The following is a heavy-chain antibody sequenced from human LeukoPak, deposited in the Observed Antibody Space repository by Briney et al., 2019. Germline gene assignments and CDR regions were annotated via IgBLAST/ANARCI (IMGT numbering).Heavy chain of an antibody. CDR3: ARGTKYYDFWSGYPSYYFDY. Sequence: SETLSLTCAVYGESFSGYYWSWIRQSPGKGLEWIGEINHSGSTNYNPSLKSRVTISVNTSKNQFSLKLSSVTAADTAVYYCARGTKYYDFWSGYPSYYFDYWGQGTLVTVSS. D-gene: IGHD3-3*01. CDR2: INHSGST. CDR1: GESFSGYY. J-gene: IGHJ4*02. V-gene: IGHV4-34*01.